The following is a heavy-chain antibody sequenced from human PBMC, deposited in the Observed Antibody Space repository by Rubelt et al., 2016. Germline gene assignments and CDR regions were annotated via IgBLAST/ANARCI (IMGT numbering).Heavy chain of an antibody. D-gene: IGHD3-10*01. CDR2: LFSGNT. V-gene: IGHV4-39*07. Sequence: QMHLQESGPGLVKPSETLSLTCTVSGGSISSSSDYWGWIRQPPGKGLQWIGSLFSGNTYYNPSLKSRVTISLETSKNQFSLRLGALTAVDTAVYFCARVQRAGLLWDVWGHGTAVTVSS. J-gene: IGHJ6*02. CDR3: ARVQRAGLLWDV. CDR1: GGSISSSSDY.